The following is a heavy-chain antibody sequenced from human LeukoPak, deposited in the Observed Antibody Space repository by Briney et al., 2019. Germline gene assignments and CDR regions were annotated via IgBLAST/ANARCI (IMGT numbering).Heavy chain of an antibody. D-gene: IGHD3-22*01. J-gene: IGHJ1*01. CDR3: ARAPSEIGGYYPEYFRH. Sequence: GGSLRLSCAAYGLTFSSYWMYWVRQAPGKGLVWVSRIKSDGSTNYADSVKGRFTISRDNAKNTVSLQMNSLRAEDTGVYYCARAPSEIGGYYPEYFRHWGQGTLVTVSS. CDR1: GLTFSSYW. V-gene: IGHV3-74*01. CDR2: IKSDGST.